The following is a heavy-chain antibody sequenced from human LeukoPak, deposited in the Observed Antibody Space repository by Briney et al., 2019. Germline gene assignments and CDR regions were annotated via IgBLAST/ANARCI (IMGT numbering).Heavy chain of an antibody. D-gene: IGHD5-18*01. CDR3: AKDSNSYLDY. J-gene: IGHJ4*02. Sequence: SETLSLTCTVSGASISGNYWTWIRQPPGKELEWIGYIYYTGNTNHYSGSTNYNPSRKSRVTISVDTSKNQFSLKLSSVTVSDTAVYYCAKDSNSYLDYWGQGTLVTVSS. CDR1: GASISGNY. V-gene: IGHV4-59*01. CDR2: IYYTGNTNHYSGST.